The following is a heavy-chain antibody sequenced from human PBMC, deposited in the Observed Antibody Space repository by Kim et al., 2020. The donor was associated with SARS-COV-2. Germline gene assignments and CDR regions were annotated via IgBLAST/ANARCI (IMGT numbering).Heavy chain of an antibody. CDR2: IYFSGST. CDR3: ARGTYGNYYGSDY. V-gene: IGHV4-59*01. Sequence: SETLSLTCTVSGGFINNYFWTWIRQPPGRGLEWIGYIYFSGSTNYNPSLKSRVTISVDTSKNQFSLKLSSVTAADTAVYYCARGTYGNYYGSDYWGQGTLVTVSS. CDR1: GGFINNYF. D-gene: IGHD3-10*01. J-gene: IGHJ4*02.